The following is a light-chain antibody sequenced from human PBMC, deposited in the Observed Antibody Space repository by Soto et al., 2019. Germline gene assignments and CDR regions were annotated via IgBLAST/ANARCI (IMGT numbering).Light chain of an antibody. J-gene: IGLJ1*01. CDR1: SSDVGGYNY. V-gene: IGLV2-14*03. CDR2: DVN. Sequence: QSALTQPASVSGSPGQSITISCTGTSSDVGGYNYVSWYQHHPGKAPKLLIYDVNSRPSGVSDRFSGSKSGNTASLTISGLQAEDEADYYCSSYTSSSTEVFGTGTKLTVL. CDR3: SSYTSSSTEV.